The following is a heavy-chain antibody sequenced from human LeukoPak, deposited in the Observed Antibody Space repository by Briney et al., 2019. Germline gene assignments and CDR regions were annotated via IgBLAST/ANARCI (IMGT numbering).Heavy chain of an antibody. CDR1: GGSISNYY. Sequence: SETLSLTCTVSGGSISNYYWSWIRQPPGKGLDWIGYVYYSGSTNYNPSLKSRVTISVDTSKNQFSLKLSSVTAADTAVYYCAREDCSGGSCNFDYWGQGTLVTVSS. V-gene: IGHV4-59*01. J-gene: IGHJ4*02. D-gene: IGHD2-15*01. CDR2: VYYSGST. CDR3: AREDCSGGSCNFDY.